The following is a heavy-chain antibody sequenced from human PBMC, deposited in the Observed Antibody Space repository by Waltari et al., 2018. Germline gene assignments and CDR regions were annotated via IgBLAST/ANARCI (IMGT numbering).Heavy chain of an antibody. CDR3: ARVLGSNDLLALDY. CDR2: INRNSGST. Sequence: QVQLVQSGAEVKKPGASVKVSCKASGYTFTGYYMHWVRQAPGQGLGWMGRINRNSGSTNYARKFQGRVTMTRDTSISTAYMELSRLRSDDTAVYYCARVLGSNDLLALDYWGQGTLVTVSS. J-gene: IGHJ4*02. V-gene: IGHV1-2*06. CDR1: GYTFTGYY. D-gene: IGHD1-1*01.